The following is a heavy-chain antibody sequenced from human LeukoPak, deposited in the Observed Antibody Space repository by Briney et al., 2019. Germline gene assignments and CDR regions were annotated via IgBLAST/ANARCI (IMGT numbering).Heavy chain of an antibody. CDR1: GFTFDDYA. V-gene: IGHV3-9*03. CDR2: ISWNSGSI. Sequence: PGGSLRLSCAASGFTFDDYAMHWVRQAPGKGLEWVSGISWNSGSIGYADSVKGRFTISRDNAKNSLYLQMNSLRAEDMALYYCAKDLTSDYYYYMDVWGKGTTVTVSS. J-gene: IGHJ6*03. CDR3: AKDLTSDYYYYMDV.